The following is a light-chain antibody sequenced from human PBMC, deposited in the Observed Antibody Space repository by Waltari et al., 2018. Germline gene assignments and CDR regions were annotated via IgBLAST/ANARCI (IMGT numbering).Light chain of an antibody. Sequence: CRASQVVSSNLAWYQQKPGQAPRLLIDGASTRATGIPARFSGSGSGTEFTLTISSLQSEDFAVYYCQQYNNWPPWTFGQGTKVEIK. CDR1: QVVSSN. CDR2: GAS. V-gene: IGKV3-15*01. J-gene: IGKJ1*01. CDR3: QQYNNWPPWT.